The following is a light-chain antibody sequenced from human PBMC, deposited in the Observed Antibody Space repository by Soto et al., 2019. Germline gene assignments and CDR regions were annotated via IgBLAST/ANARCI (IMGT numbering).Light chain of an antibody. V-gene: IGKV3-15*01. Sequence: IVMTQSPATLSVSPGERATLSCRASQSVSSNLAWYQQRPGQAPRLLIYDASTRATDIPARVSGSGSGTEFTLTISSLQSEDFAVYYCQQYNNWPRTFGQGTKVDIK. CDR1: QSVSSN. J-gene: IGKJ1*01. CDR3: QQYNNWPRT. CDR2: DAS.